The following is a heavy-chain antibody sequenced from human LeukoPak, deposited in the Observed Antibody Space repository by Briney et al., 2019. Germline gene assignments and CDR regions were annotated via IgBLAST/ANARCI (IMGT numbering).Heavy chain of an antibody. V-gene: IGHV5-51*01. CDR2: IYPGDSDT. J-gene: IGHJ4*02. CDR3: ARFVGACSGGSCYSDY. D-gene: IGHD2-15*01. CDR1: GYSFTSYW. Sequence: GESLKISCKASGYSFTSYWIGWVRQMPGKGLEWMGIIYPGDSDTRYSPSFQGQVTISADKSMNTAYLQWNSLKASDTAMYYCARFVGACSGGSCYSDYWGQGTLVTVSS.